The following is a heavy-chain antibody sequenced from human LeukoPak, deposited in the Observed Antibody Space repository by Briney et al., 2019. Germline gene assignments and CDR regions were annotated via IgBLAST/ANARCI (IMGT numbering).Heavy chain of an antibody. Sequence: GGSLRLSCAASGFTFSSYAMHWVRQAPGKGLEWVAVISYDGSNKYYADSVRGRFTISRDNSKNTLYLQMNSLRAEDTAVYYCASPTGYCNNTSCYGFDYWGQGTLVTVSS. D-gene: IGHD2-2*01. CDR3: ASPTGYCNNTSCYGFDY. V-gene: IGHV3-30-3*01. CDR2: ISYDGSNK. J-gene: IGHJ4*02. CDR1: GFTFSSYA.